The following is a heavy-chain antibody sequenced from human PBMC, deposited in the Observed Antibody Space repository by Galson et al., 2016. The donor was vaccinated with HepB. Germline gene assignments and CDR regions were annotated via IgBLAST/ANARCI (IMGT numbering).Heavy chain of an antibody. CDR3: ARDNRLAIADRFYYYLMDV. D-gene: IGHD1-14*01. J-gene: IGHJ6*02. CDR2: VYYSGST. V-gene: IGHV4-61*01. Sequence: LSLTCTVSGDSIRSSSYYWNWIRQAPGKGLEWIGYVYYSGSTTYNPSLKSRVTILADTSKNQLSLKLSSVTAADTAIYYCARDNRLAIADRFYYYLMDVWGQGTTVTVSS. CDR1: GDSIRSSSYY.